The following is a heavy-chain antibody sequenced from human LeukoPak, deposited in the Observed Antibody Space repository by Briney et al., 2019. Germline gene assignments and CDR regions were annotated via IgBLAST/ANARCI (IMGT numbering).Heavy chain of an antibody. J-gene: IGHJ4*02. Sequence: GESLKISCKGSGXTFTNYWSSWVRQMPGKGLEWMGRIDPTDSYTEYSPSFQGHVTISADKSIGTAYLQWYSLKASDTAMYYCARHDYWGQGTLVTVSS. CDR1: GXTFTNYW. CDR3: ARHDY. V-gene: IGHV5-10-1*01. CDR2: IDPTDSYT.